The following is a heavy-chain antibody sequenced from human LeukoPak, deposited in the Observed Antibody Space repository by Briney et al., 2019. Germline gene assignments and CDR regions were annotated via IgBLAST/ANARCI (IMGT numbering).Heavy chain of an antibody. J-gene: IGHJ6*02. CDR2: ISGSGGST. D-gene: IGHD2-2*01. CDR3: AKDHPSSVPAAYYYYGMDV. CDR1: GFTFSSDA. V-gene: IGHV3-23*01. Sequence: GGSLRLSCAASGFTFSSDAMSWVRQAPGKGLGWVSAISGSGGSTYYADSVKGRFTISRDNSKNTLYLQMNSLRAEDTAVYYCAKDHPSSVPAAYYYYGMDVWGQGTTVTVSS.